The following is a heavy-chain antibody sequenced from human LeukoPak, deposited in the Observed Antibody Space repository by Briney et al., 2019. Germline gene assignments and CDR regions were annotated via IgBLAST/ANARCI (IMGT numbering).Heavy chain of an antibody. Sequence: GGSLRLSCAASGFTFSSYVMSWVRQAPGKGLEWVSAIGGSGGGTYYADSVKGRFTISRDNSKNTLYLQMNSLRAEDTAVYYCARDLESGGSGSYYWGQGTLVTVSS. CDR3: ARDLESGGSGSYY. V-gene: IGHV3-23*01. CDR2: IGGSGGGT. J-gene: IGHJ4*02. CDR1: GFTFSSYV. D-gene: IGHD3-10*01.